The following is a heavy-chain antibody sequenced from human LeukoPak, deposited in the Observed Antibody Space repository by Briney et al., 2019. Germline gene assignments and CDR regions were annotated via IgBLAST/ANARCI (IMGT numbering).Heavy chain of an antibody. J-gene: IGHJ4*02. Sequence: GRSLRLSCAASGFTFSTYALHGVRQAPGKGLEWVAVISYDDGSNKYYADSVKGRFTISRDNSKTTLYLQMNSLGTEDTAVYYCARESGGNTPYYFDYWGQGTLVTVSS. CDR3: ARESGGNTPYYFDY. V-gene: IGHV3-30*04. D-gene: IGHD2-2*02. CDR2: ISYDDGSNK. CDR1: GFTFSTYA.